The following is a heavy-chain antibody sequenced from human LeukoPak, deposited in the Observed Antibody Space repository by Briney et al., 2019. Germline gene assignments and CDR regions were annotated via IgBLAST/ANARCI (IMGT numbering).Heavy chain of an antibody. CDR1: RFTFTSSA. J-gene: IGHJ4*02. D-gene: IGHD3-10*01. V-gene: IGHV1-58*01. CDR2: IVVGSGNT. Sequence: SVKVSCKASRFTFTSSAVQWVRQARGQRLEWIGWIVVGSGNTNYAQKFQERVTITRDMSTSTAYMELSSLGSEDTAVYYCAADSGRYGSGSYYPGGYWGQGTLVTVSS. CDR3: AADSGRYGSGSYYPGGY.